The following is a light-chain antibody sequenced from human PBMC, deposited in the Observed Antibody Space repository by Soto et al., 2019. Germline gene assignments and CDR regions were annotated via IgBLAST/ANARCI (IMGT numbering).Light chain of an antibody. J-gene: IGLJ3*02. CDR2: RND. V-gene: IGLV1-47*01. Sequence: QSVLTQPPSTTGTPGQRVTISCSGRTSNIGYNFVYWYQHLPGTAPKLLIYRNDERPSGVPDRFSGSKSGTSASLAISGLRSEDEADYYCAARDGSLSAWVFGGGTKVTVI. CDR3: AARDGSLSAWV. CDR1: TSNIGYNF.